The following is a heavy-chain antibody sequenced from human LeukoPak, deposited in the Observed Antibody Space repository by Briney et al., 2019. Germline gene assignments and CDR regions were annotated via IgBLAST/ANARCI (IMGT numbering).Heavy chain of an antibody. CDR2: IYSGGGST. J-gene: IGHJ4*02. D-gene: IGHD2-21*02. CDR3: ATDEGDSGGLDY. CDR1: GFTFSSKY. Sequence: GGSLRLSCAASGFTFSSKYMSWVRQAPGKGLEWVSVIYSGGGSTFYADSVEGRFTFSRDNSKNTLFLQMNSLRAEDTAVYYCATDEGDSGGLDYWGQGTLVTVSS. V-gene: IGHV3-66*01.